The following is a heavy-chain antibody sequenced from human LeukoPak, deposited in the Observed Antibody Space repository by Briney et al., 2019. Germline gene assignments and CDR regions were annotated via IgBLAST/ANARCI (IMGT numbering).Heavy chain of an antibody. CDR1: GFTFSAFA. CDR2: ITGGANSV. CDR3: ARARRGYFDY. V-gene: IGHV3-21*01. J-gene: IGHJ4*02. Sequence: GGSLRLSCAASGFTFSAFAMTWVRQAPGKAPEWVSSITGGANSVFYADSVKGRFTISRDNAKNSLYLQMNSLRAEDTAVYYCARARRGYFDYWGQGTLVTVSS.